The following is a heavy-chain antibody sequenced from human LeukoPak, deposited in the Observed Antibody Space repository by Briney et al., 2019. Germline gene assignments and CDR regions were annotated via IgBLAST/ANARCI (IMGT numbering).Heavy chain of an antibody. J-gene: IGHJ4*02. CDR3: ARRSYSSPFDY. V-gene: IGHV4-38-2*02. D-gene: IGHD6-19*01. CDR2: ISYSGST. CDR1: GYSISSGYY. Sequence: SETLSLTCTVSGYSISSGYYWGWIRPPPGKGLEWIGYISYSGSTNYNPSLKSRVTILVDTSKNQFPLKLSSVTAADAAVYYCARRSYSSPFDYWGQGTLVTVSS.